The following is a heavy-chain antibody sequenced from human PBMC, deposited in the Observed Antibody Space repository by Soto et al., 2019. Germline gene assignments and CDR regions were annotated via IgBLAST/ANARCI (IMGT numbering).Heavy chain of an antibody. CDR2: ISGSGGST. V-gene: IGHV3-23*01. J-gene: IGHJ4*02. Sequence: QAGGSLRLSCAASGFSFSSYAMSWVRRAPGKGLEWGSAISGSGGSTYYADSVKGRFTISRDNSKNTLYLQMNSLRAEDTAVYYCAKVQRDFWSGYYLPYYFDYWGQGTLVTVSS. D-gene: IGHD3-3*01. CDR3: AKVQRDFWSGYYLPYYFDY. CDR1: GFSFSSYA.